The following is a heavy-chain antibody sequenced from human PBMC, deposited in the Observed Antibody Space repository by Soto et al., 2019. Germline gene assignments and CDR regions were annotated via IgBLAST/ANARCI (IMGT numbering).Heavy chain of an antibody. D-gene: IGHD5-18*01. J-gene: IGHJ3*02. CDR3: ARSGYSYGYSGYAFDI. CDR1: GGTFSSDA. CDR2: IIPIFGTA. V-gene: IGHV1-69*13. Sequence: GASVKVSCKASGGTFSSDAISWVRQAPGQGLEWMGGIIPIFGTANYAQKFQGRVTITADESTSTAYMELSSLRSEDTAVYYCARSGYSYGYSGYAFDIWGQGTMVTVSS.